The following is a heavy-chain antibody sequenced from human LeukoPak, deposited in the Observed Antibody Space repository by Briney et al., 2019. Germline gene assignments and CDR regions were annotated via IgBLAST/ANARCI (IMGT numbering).Heavy chain of an antibody. Sequence: GASVNVSCTASEYTFTNYAMHWVRQAPRQGLEWMGRINGDSGNTKYSQKFQGRVTITRDRSASTGYMELSSLRSEDTAVYYCARVGWELPHTDYYFDFWGQGTPVTVSS. D-gene: IGHD2-15*01. J-gene: IGHJ4*02. V-gene: IGHV1-3*01. CDR3: ARVGWELPHTDYYFDF. CDR2: INGDSGNT. CDR1: EYTFTNYA.